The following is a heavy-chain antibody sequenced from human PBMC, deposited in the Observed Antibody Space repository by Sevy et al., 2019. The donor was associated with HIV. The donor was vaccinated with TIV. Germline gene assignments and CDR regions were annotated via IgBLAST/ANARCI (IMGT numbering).Heavy chain of an antibody. V-gene: IGHV3-30-3*01. Sequence: GGYLRLSCAASGFTFSSYAMHWVRQAPGRGLEWVAVISYDGSNKYYADSVKGRFTISRDNSKNTLYLQMNSLRAEDTAVYYCARPYDSNYFDYWGQGTLVTVSS. D-gene: IGHD3-22*01. J-gene: IGHJ4*02. CDR3: ARPYDSNYFDY. CDR1: GFTFSSYA. CDR2: ISYDGSNK.